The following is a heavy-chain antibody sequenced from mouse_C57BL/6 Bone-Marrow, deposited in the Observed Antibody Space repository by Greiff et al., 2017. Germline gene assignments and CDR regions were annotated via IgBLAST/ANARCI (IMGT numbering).Heavy chain of an antibody. CDR2: IYPGSGST. Sequence: QVQLQQPGAELVKPGASVKMSCKASGYTFPSYWITWVKQRPGQGLEWIGDIYPGSGSTNYNEKFKSKATLTVDTSSSTAYMQLSSLTSEDSAVYYCARDIYSYFDVWGTGTTVTVSS. CDR1: GYTFPSYW. CDR3: ARDIYSYFDV. V-gene: IGHV1-55*01. J-gene: IGHJ1*03.